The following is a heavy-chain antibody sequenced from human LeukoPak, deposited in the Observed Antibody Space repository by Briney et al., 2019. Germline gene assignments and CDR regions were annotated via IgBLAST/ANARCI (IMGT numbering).Heavy chain of an antibody. CDR3: AAYYCGGSRGPGCYYYYGMDV. CDR2: FDPEDGET. CDR1: GYTLTELS. Sequence: ASVKVSCKVSGYTLTELSMHWVRQAPGKGLEWMGGFDPEDGETIYAQKFQGRVTMTEDTSTDTAYIELSSLRSEDTAVYYCAAYYCGGSRGPGCYYYYGMDVWGQGTTVTVSS. V-gene: IGHV1-24*01. J-gene: IGHJ6*02. D-gene: IGHD2-15*01.